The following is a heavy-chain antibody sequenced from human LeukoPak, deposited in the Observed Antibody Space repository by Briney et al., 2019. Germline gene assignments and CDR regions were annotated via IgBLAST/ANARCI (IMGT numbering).Heavy chain of an antibody. CDR2: INHSGST. CDR3: ARRTLFWGSYLTNWFDL. J-gene: IGHJ5*02. Sequence: PSETLSLTCAVYGGSFSGYYWSWIRQPPGKGLEWIGEINHSGSTNYNPSLKSRATISVDTSKNQFSLKLSSVTAADTAVYYCARRTLFWGSYLTNWFDLWGQGTLVTVSS. CDR1: GGSFSGYY. V-gene: IGHV4-34*01. D-gene: IGHD3-16*02.